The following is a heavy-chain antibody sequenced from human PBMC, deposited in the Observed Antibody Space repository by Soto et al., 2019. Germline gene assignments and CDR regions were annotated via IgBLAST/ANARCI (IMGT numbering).Heavy chain of an antibody. CDR1: GGTFSSYA. J-gene: IGHJ6*02. CDR2: IIPIFGTA. Sequence: QVQLVQSGAEVKKPGSSVKVSCKASGGTFSSYAISWVRQAPGQGLEWMGGIIPIFGTANYAQKFQGRVTITADESTSTAYMELSSLSSEDTAVYYCARDRGGYNHYYYYGMDVWGQGTTVTVSS. D-gene: IGHD1-1*01. V-gene: IGHV1-69*01. CDR3: ARDRGGYNHYYYYGMDV.